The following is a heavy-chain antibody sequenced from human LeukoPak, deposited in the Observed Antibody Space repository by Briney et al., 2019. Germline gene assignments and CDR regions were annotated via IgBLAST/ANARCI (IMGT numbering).Heavy chain of an antibody. Sequence: SVKVSCKASGGTFSSYAISWVRQAPGQGLEWMGRIIPIFGTANYAQKFQGRVTITTDESTSTAYMELSSLRSEDTAVYYCARPYYGSGSYSNEYFQRWGQGTLVTVSS. CDR1: GGTFSSYA. CDR2: IIPIFGTA. V-gene: IGHV1-69*05. D-gene: IGHD3-10*01. CDR3: ARPYYGSGSYSNEYFQR. J-gene: IGHJ1*01.